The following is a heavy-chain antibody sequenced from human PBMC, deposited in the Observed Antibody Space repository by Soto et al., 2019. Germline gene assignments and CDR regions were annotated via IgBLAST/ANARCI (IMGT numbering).Heavy chain of an antibody. J-gene: IGHJ3*01. Sequence: EVQLLESGGGLVQPGGSLRLSCAGSGFTLSMSAVSWVRQAPGKGLEWVSYISDSGDRTYYADSVKGRFTISRDRSKNTVSLQMNTLRAEDTPLYYCAKDRGIIVKAGDAFDVWGQGTMVTVSS. V-gene: IGHV3-23*01. CDR2: ISDSGDRT. CDR3: AKDRGIIVKAGDAFDV. D-gene: IGHD3-16*02. CDR1: GFTLSMSA.